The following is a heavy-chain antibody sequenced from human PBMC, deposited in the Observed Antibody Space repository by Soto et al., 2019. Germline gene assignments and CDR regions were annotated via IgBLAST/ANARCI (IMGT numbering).Heavy chain of an antibody. CDR2: ISGSGGST. D-gene: IGHD3-9*01. V-gene: IGHV3-23*01. CDR3: AIDWGEYDILTNDAFDI. Sequence: EVQLLESGGGLVQPGGSLRLSCAASGFTFSSYAMSWVRQAPGKGLEWVSAISGSGGSTYYADSVKGRFTNSRDHSKNTLYLQMNSLRAEDTAVYYCAIDWGEYDILTNDAFDIWGQGTMVTVSS. CDR1: GFTFSSYA. J-gene: IGHJ3*02.